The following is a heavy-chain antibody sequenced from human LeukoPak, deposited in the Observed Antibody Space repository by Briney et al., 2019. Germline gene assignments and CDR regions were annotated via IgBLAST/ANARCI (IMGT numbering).Heavy chain of an antibody. Sequence: GGSLRLSCAASGFTFDDYAMHWVRQAPGKGLEWVSGISWNSGSIGYADSVKGRFTISRDNAKNSLYLQMNSLRAEDTALYYCAKGKRPSRSALGYWGQGTLVTVSS. CDR2: ISWNSGSI. D-gene: IGHD1-26*01. CDR3: AKGKRPSRSALGY. CDR1: GFTFDDYA. J-gene: IGHJ4*02. V-gene: IGHV3-9*01.